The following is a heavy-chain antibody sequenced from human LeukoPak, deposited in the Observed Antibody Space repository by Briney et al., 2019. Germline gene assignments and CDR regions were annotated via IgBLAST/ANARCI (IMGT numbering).Heavy chain of an antibody. J-gene: IGHJ4*02. CDR3: ARRWGYSYGPRYFDY. V-gene: IGHV1-2*02. CDR2: INPNSGGT. CDR1: GYTFTGYY. D-gene: IGHD5-18*01. Sequence: ASVKVSCKASGYTFTGYYMHWVRQAPGQGLEWMGWINPNSGGTNYAQKFQGRVTMTRDTSISTAYMELSRLRSDDTAVYYCARRWGYSYGPRYFDYWGQGTLVTVSS.